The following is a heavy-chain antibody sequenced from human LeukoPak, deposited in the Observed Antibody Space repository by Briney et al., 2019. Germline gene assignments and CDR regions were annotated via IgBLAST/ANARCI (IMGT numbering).Heavy chain of an antibody. CDR1: GYSFNTEW. J-gene: IGHJ4*02. V-gene: IGHV5-51*01. CDR2: IFPSDTDT. CDR3: ARPLGSPV. Sequence: GESLKISWKGSGYSFNTEWIGRGRQMPGKGLEWMGIIFPSDTDTRYSPSFQGQVIISADKSIGATYLQWSSLKASDTAMYYCARPLGSPVWGQGTLVTVSS.